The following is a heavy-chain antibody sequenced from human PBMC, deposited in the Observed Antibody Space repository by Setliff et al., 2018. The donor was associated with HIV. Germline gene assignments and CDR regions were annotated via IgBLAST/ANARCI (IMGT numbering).Heavy chain of an antibody. D-gene: IGHD6-19*01. V-gene: IGHV4-34*01. Sequence: PSETLSLTCAVYGGSFSAYYWSWIRQPPGKGLEWIGEINYSGDTNYIPSLKSRVTISVDTSMNQFSLKLSSVSAADTAVYYCARGRGWYGYWGQGTVVTVSS. CDR1: GGSFSAYY. J-gene: IGHJ4*02. CDR3: ARGRGWYGY. CDR2: INYSGDT.